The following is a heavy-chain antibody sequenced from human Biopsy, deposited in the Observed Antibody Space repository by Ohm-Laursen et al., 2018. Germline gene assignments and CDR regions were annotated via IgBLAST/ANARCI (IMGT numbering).Heavy chain of an antibody. V-gene: IGHV3-21*06. J-gene: IGHJ6*02. D-gene: IGHD5-18*01. Sequence: SLRLSCAASTFTFSSDSVNWVRQAPGKGLERVSYINSDASYIYYGVSVRGRFTISRDNSRDTLYLQMSSLRAEDTAVYYCAKDRYNYTPIGGFSMDVWGQGTTVTVSS. CDR1: TFTFSSDS. CDR3: AKDRYNYTPIGGFSMDV. CDR2: INSDASYI.